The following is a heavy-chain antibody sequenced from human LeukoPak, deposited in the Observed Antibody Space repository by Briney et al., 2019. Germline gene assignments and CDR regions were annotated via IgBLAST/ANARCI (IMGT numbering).Heavy chain of an antibody. D-gene: IGHD3-22*01. CDR3: ARDGYRYYDSSGYMGFDY. CDR1: GFTFSSYT. CDR2: ITTGDGNT. V-gene: IGHV3-23*01. Sequence: GGSLRLSCTASGFTFSSYTMTWVRQAPGKGLKWVSTITTGDGNTYYADSVKGRFTVSRDDSKNTLYLQMNSLRAEDTAVYYCARDGYRYYDSSGYMGFDYWGQGTLVTVSS. J-gene: IGHJ4*02.